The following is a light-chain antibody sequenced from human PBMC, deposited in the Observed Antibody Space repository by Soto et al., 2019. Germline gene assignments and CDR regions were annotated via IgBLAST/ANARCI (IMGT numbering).Light chain of an antibody. J-gene: IGKJ1*01. V-gene: IGKV1-5*01. CDR1: QSISNW. CDR2: DAS. Sequence: DIQMTQSPSTLSTSVGDRITITCRASQSISNWLAWYQQKPGKAPKLLIYDASTLQSGVPARFSGSGSGPEFTLTISSLHPDDSASYYCHQSLSFLWTFGPGTKVDIK. CDR3: HQSLSFLWT.